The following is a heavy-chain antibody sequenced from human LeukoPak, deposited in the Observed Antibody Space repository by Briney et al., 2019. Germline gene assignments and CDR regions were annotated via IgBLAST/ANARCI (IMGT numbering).Heavy chain of an antibody. V-gene: IGHV3-7*01. CDR2: IKQDGSEK. J-gene: IGHJ4*02. CDR1: GFIFSSYW. CDR3: ARDGHPFDF. Sequence: PGGSLRLSCAASGFIFSSYWMSWVRQAPGKGLEWVANIKQDGSEKYYVDSVKGRFTISRDNAKNSLYLQMNSLRAADTAVYYCARDGHPFDFWGQGTLVTVSS.